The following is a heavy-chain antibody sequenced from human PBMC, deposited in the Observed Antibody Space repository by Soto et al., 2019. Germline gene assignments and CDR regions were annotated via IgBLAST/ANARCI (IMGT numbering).Heavy chain of an antibody. CDR2: ISGSGGST. CDR1: GFTFTSYA. V-gene: IGHV3-23*01. Sequence: GGSLRLSCAASGFTFTSYAMSWVRQAPGKGLEWVSAISGSGGSTYYADSVKGRFTISRDNSQNTLYLQMNSLRGEDTAVYYCAKATYYYDSSGYYPFDYWGQGALVTVSS. J-gene: IGHJ4*02. D-gene: IGHD3-22*01. CDR3: AKATYYYDSSGYYPFDY.